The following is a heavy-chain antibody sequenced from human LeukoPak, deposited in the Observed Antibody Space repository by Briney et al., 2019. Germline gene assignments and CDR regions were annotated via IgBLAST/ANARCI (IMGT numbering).Heavy chain of an antibody. V-gene: IGHV4-4*07. D-gene: IGHD6-13*01. CDR2: IDTSGST. Sequence: SETLSLTCTVSGGSISSYYWSWIRQPAGQGLEWIGRIDTSGSTYYNPTLKSRVTMSGDMSKTQYSLKLSSVTAADTAVYYCARTTAQAAAGSGGWFDPWGQGTLVTVPS. CDR3: ARTTAQAAAGSGGWFDP. CDR1: GGSISSYY. J-gene: IGHJ5*02.